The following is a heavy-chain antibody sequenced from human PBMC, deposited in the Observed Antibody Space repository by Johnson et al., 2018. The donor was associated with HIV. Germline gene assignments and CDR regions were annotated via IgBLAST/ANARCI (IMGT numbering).Heavy chain of an antibody. D-gene: IGHD6-13*01. CDR1: GFTFSSYG. CDR2: IRFDGSNK. Sequence: QVQLVESGGGVVQPGRSLRLSCAASGFTFSSYGMHWVRQAPGKGLEWVAFIRFDGSNKFYADSVKGRFTLSRDNSKNTLYLQMNSLKADDTAIYYCAKDEEGYSSAWSAGTAFDIWGQGTMVTVSS. CDR3: AKDEEGYSSAWSAGTAFDI. J-gene: IGHJ3*02. V-gene: IGHV3-30*02.